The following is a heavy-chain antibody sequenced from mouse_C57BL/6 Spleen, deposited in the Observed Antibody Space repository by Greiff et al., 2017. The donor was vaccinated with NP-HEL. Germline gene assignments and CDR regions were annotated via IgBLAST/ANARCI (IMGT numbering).Heavy chain of an antibody. CDR1: GYTFTDYE. Sequence: QVQLQRSGAELVRPGASVTLSCKASGYTFTDYEMHWVKQTPVHGLEWIGAIDPETGGTAYNQKFKGKAILTADKSSSTAYMELRSLTSEDSAVYYSTRFPSFITTVVHFDYWGQGTTLTVSS. V-gene: IGHV1-15*01. CDR2: IDPETGGT. CDR3: TRFPSFITTVVHFDY. J-gene: IGHJ2*01. D-gene: IGHD1-1*01.